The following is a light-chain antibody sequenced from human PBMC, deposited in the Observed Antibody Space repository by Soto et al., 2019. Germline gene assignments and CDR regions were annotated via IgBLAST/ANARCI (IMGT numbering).Light chain of an antibody. V-gene: IGLV2-14*01. J-gene: IGLJ2*01. CDR1: RSDVGGYNY. CDR3: SSYTTTSTLGV. CDR2: EVS. Sequence: QSVGTQPASMSWSPGQSITISCTGTRSDVGGYNYVSLYQQHPGKAPKLMIYEVSNRPSGVSNRFSGSKSGNTASLTISGLQAEDEADYYCSSYTTTSTLGVFGGGTKVTVL.